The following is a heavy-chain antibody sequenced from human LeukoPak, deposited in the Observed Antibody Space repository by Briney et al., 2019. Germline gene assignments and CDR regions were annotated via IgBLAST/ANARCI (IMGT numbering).Heavy chain of an antibody. Sequence: SETLSLTCTVSGGSISSHYWTWIRQPPGKGLEWIGCIYYSGSTNYNPSLKSRVTISVDTSKNQFSLKLSSVTAADTAVYYCARGGYSYLDFDYWGQGTLVTVSS. J-gene: IGHJ4*02. CDR1: GGSISSHY. CDR3: ARGGYSYLDFDY. D-gene: IGHD5-18*01. V-gene: IGHV4-59*11. CDR2: IYYSGST.